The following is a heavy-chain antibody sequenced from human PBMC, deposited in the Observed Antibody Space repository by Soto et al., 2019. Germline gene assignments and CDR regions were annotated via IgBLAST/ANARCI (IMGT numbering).Heavy chain of an antibody. CDR3: ASHGGQYCSSTSCYIDYYYYGMDV. CDR2: IIPIFGTA. D-gene: IGHD2-2*02. Sequence: ASVKVSCKASGGTFSSYAISWVRQAPGQGLEWMGGIIPIFGTANYAQKFQGRVTITADKSTSTAYMELSSLRSGDTAVYYCASHGGQYCSSTSCYIDYYYYGMDVWGQGTTVTVSS. J-gene: IGHJ6*02. V-gene: IGHV1-69*06. CDR1: GGTFSSYA.